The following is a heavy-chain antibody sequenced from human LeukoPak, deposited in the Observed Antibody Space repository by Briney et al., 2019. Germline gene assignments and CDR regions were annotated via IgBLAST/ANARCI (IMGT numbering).Heavy chain of an antibody. J-gene: IGHJ5*02. CDR2: IDACGVNT. D-gene: IGHD6-19*01. Sequence: GGSLRLSCAASRLTFSGYAMYWVRQAAGKGLEWVSCIDACGVNTYYADSVKGRFTISRDNSNNTLYLQMNSLRAEDTAVYYCAKGSGSGWYGWFDPWGQGTLVTVSS. CDR3: AKGSGSGWYGWFDP. CDR1: RLTFSGYA. V-gene: IGHV3-23*01.